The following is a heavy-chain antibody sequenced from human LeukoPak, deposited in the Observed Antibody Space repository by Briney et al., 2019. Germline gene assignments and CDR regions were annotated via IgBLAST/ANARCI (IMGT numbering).Heavy chain of an antibody. CDR2: ITATSLHI. D-gene: IGHD2-15*01. V-gene: IGHV3-21*01. J-gene: IGHJ4*02. CDR3: AKDLGYCSGGSFGFDC. Sequence: GGSLRLSCAASGVTFSGYSMNWVRQAPGKGLEWVSAITATSLHIYYADSVKGRFTISRDNAKNSLYLQMNSLRAEDTAVYYCAKDLGYCSGGSFGFDCWGQGTLVTVSS. CDR1: GVTFSGYS.